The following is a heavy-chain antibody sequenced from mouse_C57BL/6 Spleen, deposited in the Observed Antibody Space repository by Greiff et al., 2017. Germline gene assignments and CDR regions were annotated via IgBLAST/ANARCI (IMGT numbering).Heavy chain of an antibody. V-gene: IGHV1-81*01. J-gene: IGHJ2*01. CDR2: IYPRSGNT. CDR1: GYTFTSYG. CDR3: ARRGNSLITTVGYFDY. D-gene: IGHD1-1*01. Sequence: LQESGAELARPGASVKLSCKASGYTFTSYGISWVKQRTGQGLEWIGEIYPRSGNTYYNEKFKGKATLTADKSSSTAYMELRSLTSEDSAVYFCARRGNSLITTVGYFDYWGQGTTLTVSS.